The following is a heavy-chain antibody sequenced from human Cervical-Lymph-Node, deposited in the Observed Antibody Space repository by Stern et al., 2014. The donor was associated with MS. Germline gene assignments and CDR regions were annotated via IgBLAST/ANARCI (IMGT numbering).Heavy chain of an antibody. Sequence: VQLVESGGGVVQPGTSLRLSCEASGFTFNNYVMHWIHQAPGKGLEWVAGMSYDGFSRYYVDSVKGRFTISRDDSKNTLYLQMNSLRPEDTAVYYCAREGYSSGRAPSFDYWGQGALVTVSS. CDR2: MSYDGFSR. CDR1: GFTFNNYV. CDR3: AREGYSSGRAPSFDY. V-gene: IGHV3-30*03. D-gene: IGHD3-22*01. J-gene: IGHJ4*02.